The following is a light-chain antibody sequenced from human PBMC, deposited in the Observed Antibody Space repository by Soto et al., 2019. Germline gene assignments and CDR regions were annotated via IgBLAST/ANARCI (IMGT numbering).Light chain of an antibody. CDR1: RGINNN. Sequence: IQMTQSPSSLSASVGDRATITCQASRGINNNLIWYQQKPGQAPKLLIYAASTLQSGVPSRFSGSGSGTDFTLTISCLQSEDFATYYCQQYYSYPLTFGQGTRLEIK. V-gene: IGKV1-8*01. CDR2: AAS. CDR3: QQYYSYPLT. J-gene: IGKJ5*01.